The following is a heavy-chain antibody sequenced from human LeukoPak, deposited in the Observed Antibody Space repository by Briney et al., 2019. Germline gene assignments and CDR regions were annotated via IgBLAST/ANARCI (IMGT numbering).Heavy chain of an antibody. V-gene: IGHV3-23*01. CDR1: GFILSNYT. D-gene: IGHD1-1*01. J-gene: IGHJ5*02. CDR3: ANNWNCDH. CDR2: ISAGGDGK. Sequence: PGGSLRLSRAAPGFILSNYTMTWVRQAPRKGREWGSVISAGGDGKYYVESVKGRFTISRDNSKNTLFLQMNRLRAEDTAMYYCANNWNCDHWGQGTLVTVSS.